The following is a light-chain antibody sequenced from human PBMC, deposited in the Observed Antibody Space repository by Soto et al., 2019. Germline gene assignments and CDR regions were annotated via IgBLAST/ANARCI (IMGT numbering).Light chain of an antibody. CDR1: SSNIGTNT. V-gene: IGLV1-44*01. Sequence: QAVVTQPPSASGTPGQRVTISCSGSSSNIGTNTVTWYQQLPGAAPKLLIYSDNQRASGVPDRFSGSKSGTSASLAISGLQSEDEADYYCAAWDVSLVVFGGGTQLTVL. J-gene: IGLJ2*01. CDR2: SDN. CDR3: AAWDVSLVV.